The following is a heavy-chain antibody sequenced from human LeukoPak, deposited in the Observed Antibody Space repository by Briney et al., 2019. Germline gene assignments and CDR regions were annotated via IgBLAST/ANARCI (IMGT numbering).Heavy chain of an antibody. J-gene: IGHJ4*02. Sequence: SETLSLTCAVYGGSFSGYYWSWIRQPPGKGLEWIGEINHSGSTNYNPSLKSRVTISVDTSKNQFSLKLSSVTAADTAVYYWAREERYSYGDWGQGTLVTVSS. CDR2: INHSGST. CDR3: AREERYSYGD. CDR1: GGSFSGYY. D-gene: IGHD5-18*01. V-gene: IGHV4-34*01.